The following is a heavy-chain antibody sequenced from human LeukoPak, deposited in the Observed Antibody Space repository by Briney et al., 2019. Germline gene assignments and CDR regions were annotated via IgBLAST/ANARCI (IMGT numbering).Heavy chain of an antibody. D-gene: IGHD2-15*01. Sequence: SQTLSLTCTVSGGSISSGSYYWSWIRQPAGKGLEWIGRIYTSGSTNYNPSLKSRATISVYTSKNQFSLKLSSVTAADTAVYYCARDPGAATGGPYYFDYWGQGTLVTVSS. J-gene: IGHJ4*02. V-gene: IGHV4-61*02. CDR3: ARDPGAATGGPYYFDY. CDR2: IYTSGST. CDR1: GGSISSGSYY.